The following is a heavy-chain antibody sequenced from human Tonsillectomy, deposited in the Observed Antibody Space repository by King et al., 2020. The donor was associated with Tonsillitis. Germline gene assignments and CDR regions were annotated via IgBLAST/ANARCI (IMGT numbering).Heavy chain of an antibody. CDR1: GYSISSGYY. D-gene: IGHD1-26*01. Sequence: QLQESGPGLVKPSETLSLTCAVSGYSISSGYYWGWIRQPPGKGLEWIGRIYHSGSTYYNPSLKSRVTISVDTSKNQFSLKLSSVTAADTAVYYCARDEGSSGSYKSDYWGQGTLVTVSS. J-gene: IGHJ4*02. CDR3: ARDEGSSGSYKSDY. CDR2: IYHSGST. V-gene: IGHV4-38-2*02.